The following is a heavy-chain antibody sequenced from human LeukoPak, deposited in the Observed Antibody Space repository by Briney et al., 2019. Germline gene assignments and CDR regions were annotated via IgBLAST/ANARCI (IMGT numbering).Heavy chain of an antibody. CDR1: GFTLSNYG. CDR2: LSGSGGST. D-gene: IGHD2-8*01. Sequence: PGGSLRLSCAASGFTLSNYGMSWVRQAPGKGLEWVSSLSGSGGSTYYADSVKGRFTVSRDGSRNTLFLQMNGLRAEDTAIYYCAKVKQGYCTNGICYTRPHYFDYWGQGTLVTVSA. CDR3: AKVKQGYCTNGICYTRPHYFDY. V-gene: IGHV3-23*01. J-gene: IGHJ4*02.